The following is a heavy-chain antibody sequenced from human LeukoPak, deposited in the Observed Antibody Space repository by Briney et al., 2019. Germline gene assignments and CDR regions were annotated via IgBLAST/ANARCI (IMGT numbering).Heavy chain of an antibody. CDR1: GGTFSSYA. V-gene: IGHV1-69*01. J-gene: IGHJ4*02. CDR2: IIPIFGTA. D-gene: IGHD3-10*01. CDR3: ARSPTSGSYYAYFDY. Sequence: SVKVSCKASGGTFSSYAISWVRQAPGQGLEWMGGIIPIFGTANYAQKFQGRVTITADESTSTAYMELSSLRSEDTAVYYCARSPTSGSYYAYFDYWGQGTLVTVSS.